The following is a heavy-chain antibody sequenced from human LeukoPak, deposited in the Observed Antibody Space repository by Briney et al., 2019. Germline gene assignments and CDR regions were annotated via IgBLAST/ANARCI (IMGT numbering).Heavy chain of an antibody. CDR1: GYTFTSYD. J-gene: IGHJ4*02. D-gene: IGHD2-15*01. Sequence: ASVKVSCKASGYTFTSYDINWVRQATGQGLEWMGWMNPNSGNTGYAQKFQGRVTITRNTSISTAYMELSSLRSEDTAVYYCARVSYCSGGSCYNLDYWGQGTLVTVSS. CDR3: ARVSYCSGGSCYNLDY. CDR2: MNPNSGNT. V-gene: IGHV1-8*03.